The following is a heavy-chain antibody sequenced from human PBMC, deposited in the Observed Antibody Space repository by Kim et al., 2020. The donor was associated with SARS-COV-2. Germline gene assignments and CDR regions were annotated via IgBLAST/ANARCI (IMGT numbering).Heavy chain of an antibody. CDR2: ISGDGGST. CDR1: GFTFDDYA. D-gene: IGHD3-22*01. V-gene: IGHV3-43*02. J-gene: IGHJ3*02. CDR3: AKDSLLGGTMIVVDGAFDI. Sequence: GGSLRLSCAASGFTFDDYAMHWVRQAPGKGLEWVSLISGDGGSTYYADSVKGRFTISRDNSKNSLYLQMNSLRTEDTALYYCAKDSLLGGTMIVVDGAFDIWGQGTMVTVSS.